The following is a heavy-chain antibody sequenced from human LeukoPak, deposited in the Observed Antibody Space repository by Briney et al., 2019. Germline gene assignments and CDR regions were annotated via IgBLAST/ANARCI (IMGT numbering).Heavy chain of an antibody. D-gene: IGHD6-13*01. CDR2: INPNSGGT. J-gene: IGHJ6*03. CDR3: ARIAAAGKVYYYYMDV. Sequence: ASVKVSCKASGYTFTRYYMHWVRQAPGQGLEWMGRINPNSGGTNYAQKYQGRITMTRDTSISTAYMELSRLRSDDTAVYYCARIAAAGKVYYYYMDVWGKGTTVTVSS. V-gene: IGHV1-2*06. CDR1: GYTFTRYY.